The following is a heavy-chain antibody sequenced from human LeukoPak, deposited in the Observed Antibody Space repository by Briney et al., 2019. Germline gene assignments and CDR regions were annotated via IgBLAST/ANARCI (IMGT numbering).Heavy chain of an antibody. CDR1: GFTFSSYE. J-gene: IGHJ4*02. V-gene: IGHV3-48*03. Sequence: PGGSLRLSCAASGFTFSSYEMNWVRQAPGKGLEWVSYISSSGSTIYYADSVKGRFTISRDNAKNSLYLQMNSLRAEDTAVYYCAREKLPKWSTGPYFDYWGQGTLVTVSS. D-gene: IGHD1-1*01. CDR2: ISSSGSTI. CDR3: AREKLPKWSTGPYFDY.